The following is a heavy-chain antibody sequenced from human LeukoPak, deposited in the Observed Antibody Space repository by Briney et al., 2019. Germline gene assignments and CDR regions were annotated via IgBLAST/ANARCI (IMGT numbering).Heavy chain of an antibody. J-gene: IGHJ4*02. Sequence: PGGSLRLSCAASGFTFSDDYMNWIRQAPGKGLEWVSYISGSGSYTNYADSVKGRFTISRDNAKNSLYLQMNSLRAEGTAVYYCARGESFSSGWPYYFDFWGQGALVTVSS. V-gene: IGHV3-11*05. D-gene: IGHD6-19*01. CDR2: ISGSGSYT. CDR3: ARGESFSSGWPYYFDF. CDR1: GFTFSDDY.